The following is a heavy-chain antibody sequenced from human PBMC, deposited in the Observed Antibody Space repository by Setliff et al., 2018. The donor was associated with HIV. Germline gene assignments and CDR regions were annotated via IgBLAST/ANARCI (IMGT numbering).Heavy chain of an antibody. CDR3: ATPGVGARAFDI. J-gene: IGHJ3*02. CDR1: GYSFTFYG. Sequence: ASVKVSCKGSGYSFTFYGLHWVRQAPGQGLEWMGWVSVYNGNTEYAENFQYRLTLTTDASTGTGFMQLRGLRSDETAVYYCATPGVGARAFDIWGRGTMVTVSS. D-gene: IGHD3-10*01. CDR2: VSVYNGNT. V-gene: IGHV1-18*04.